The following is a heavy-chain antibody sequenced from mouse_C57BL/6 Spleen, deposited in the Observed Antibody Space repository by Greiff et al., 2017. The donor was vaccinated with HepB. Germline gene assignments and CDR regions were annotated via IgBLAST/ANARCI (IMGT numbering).Heavy chain of an antibody. CDR2: INPYNGGT. Sequence: VQLQQSGPVLVKPGASVKMSCKASGYTFTDYYMNWVKQSHGKSLEWIGVINPYNGGTSYNQKFKGKATLTVDKSSSTAYMELNTLTSEDSAVYYCARDWYAKDYWGQGTSVTVSS. CDR3: ARDWYAKDY. D-gene: IGHD4-1*01. CDR1: GYTFTDYY. V-gene: IGHV1-19*01. J-gene: IGHJ4*01.